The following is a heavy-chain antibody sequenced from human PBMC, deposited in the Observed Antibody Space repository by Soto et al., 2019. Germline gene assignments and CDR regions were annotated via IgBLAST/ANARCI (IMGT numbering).Heavy chain of an antibody. V-gene: IGHV4-30-4*01. CDR3: ARDLWVEPELYYYGMDV. CDR1: CDSIISADYY. D-gene: IGHD1-1*01. CDR2: IFYSGTT. Sequence: SETLSLTCTFSCDSIISADYYWSWIRQTPGKGLEWIGHIFYSGTTYYNPSLKSRLTISVDTSKNHFSLRLTSVTAADTAVYYCARDLWVEPELYYYGMDVWGQGTTVTVSS. J-gene: IGHJ6*02.